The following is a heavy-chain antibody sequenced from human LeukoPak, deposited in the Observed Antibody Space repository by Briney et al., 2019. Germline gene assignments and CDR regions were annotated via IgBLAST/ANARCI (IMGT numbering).Heavy chain of an antibody. D-gene: IGHD2-15*01. CDR1: GGSISSGGYY. Sequence: SETLSLTCTVSGGSISSGGYYWSWIRQHPGKGLEWIGYIHYSGSSYYNPSLRSRLTISVDTSRNQFSLILSSVSAADTAVYYCARVSCGRSGSCYFDSWGQGTLVTVSS. V-gene: IGHV4-31*03. J-gene: IGHJ4*02. CDR2: IHYSGSS. CDR3: ARVSCGRSGSCYFDS.